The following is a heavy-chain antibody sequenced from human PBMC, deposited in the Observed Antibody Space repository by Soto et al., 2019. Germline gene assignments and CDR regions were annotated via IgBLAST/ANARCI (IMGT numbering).Heavy chain of an antibody. CDR3: AIDRTPAGFAWYFDL. D-gene: IGHD3-9*01. Sequence: QVQVEQSGAEVKKPGSSVKVSCKVSGGSFSTYALTWVRQAPGQGLEWMGGIIPMFGTSNYAQKFQGRVTITADKATATTYMEMSSLRFDDTAVYFCAIDRTPAGFAWYFDLLGRGTLVTVSS. CDR1: GGSFSTYA. V-gene: IGHV1-69*06. J-gene: IGHJ2*01. CDR2: IIPMFGTS.